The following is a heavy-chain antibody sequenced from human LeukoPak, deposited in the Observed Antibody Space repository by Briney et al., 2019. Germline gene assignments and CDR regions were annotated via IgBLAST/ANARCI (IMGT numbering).Heavy chain of an antibody. D-gene: IGHD6-13*01. J-gene: IGHJ6*04. CDR2: ISGRGDYT. CDR1: GFTFSTYV. V-gene: IGHV3-23*01. CDR3: AKGPRSSWYHYGMDV. Sequence: GGSLRLSCAASGFTFSTYVMTWVRQAPGKGLEWVSVISGRGDYTYYADSMKGRFTISRDNSKNSLFLQMNSLRAEDTAVYYCAKGPRSSWYHYGMDVWGEGTTVTVSS.